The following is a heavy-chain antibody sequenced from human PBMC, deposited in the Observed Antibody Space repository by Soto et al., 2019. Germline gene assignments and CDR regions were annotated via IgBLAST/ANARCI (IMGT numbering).Heavy chain of an antibody. D-gene: IGHD7-27*01. CDR2: INHSGST. Sequence: QVQLQQWGAGLLKPSETLSLTCAVYGGSFSGYYWNWIRQPPGKGLEWIGEINHSGSTNYNPSLMSRVTLSVDTSKHQFSLKLSSVTAADTAVYYCARGWGRIFDYWGQGTLVTVSS. CDR3: ARGWGRIFDY. J-gene: IGHJ4*02. V-gene: IGHV4-34*01. CDR1: GGSFSGYY.